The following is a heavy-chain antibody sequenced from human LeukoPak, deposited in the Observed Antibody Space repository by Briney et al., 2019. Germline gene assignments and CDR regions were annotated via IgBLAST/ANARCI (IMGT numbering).Heavy chain of an antibody. V-gene: IGHV3-9*01. J-gene: IGHJ4*02. Sequence: GGSLRLSCAASGFTFDDYAMHWVRQAPGKGPEWVSGISWNSGSIGYADSVKGRFTISRDNAKNSLYLQMNSLRAEDTALYYCAKVPDPTLVGARDYYYFDYWGQGTLVTVSS. CDR3: AKVPDPTLVGARDYYYFDY. CDR2: ISWNSGSI. CDR1: GFTFDDYA. D-gene: IGHD1-26*01.